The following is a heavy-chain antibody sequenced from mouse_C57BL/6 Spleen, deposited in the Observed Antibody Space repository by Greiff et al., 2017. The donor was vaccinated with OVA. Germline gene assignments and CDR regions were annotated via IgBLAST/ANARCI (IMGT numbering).Heavy chain of an antibody. D-gene: IGHD1-1*01. CDR1: GYTFTGYW. Sequence: VQLQQSGAELMKPGASVKLSCKATGYTFTGYWIEWVKQRPGNGLEWIGEILPGSGSTNYNEKVKGRVTFTADTSYNPAYMQLSSLTTEDSAIYYCSRFTTGYAMDYWGQGTSVTVSS. V-gene: IGHV1-9*01. CDR2: ILPGSGST. CDR3: SRFTTGYAMDY. J-gene: IGHJ4*01.